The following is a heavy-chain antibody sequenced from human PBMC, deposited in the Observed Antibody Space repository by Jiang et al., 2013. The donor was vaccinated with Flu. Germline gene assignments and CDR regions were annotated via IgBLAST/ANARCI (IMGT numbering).Heavy chain of an antibody. CDR2: AYNSGST. Sequence: GPGLVKPSETLSLTCSVSGASVNSGSYYWTWFRQTPEKGLEWIGCAYNSGSTKYNPSLKSRVTISLDTSKNQFSLKLSSVTAADTAVYYCARDLGYGSGWVDYWGQGTLVTVSS. D-gene: IGHD6-19*01. CDR3: ARDLGYGSGWVDY. J-gene: IGHJ4*02. CDR1: GASVNSGSYY. V-gene: IGHV4-61*01.